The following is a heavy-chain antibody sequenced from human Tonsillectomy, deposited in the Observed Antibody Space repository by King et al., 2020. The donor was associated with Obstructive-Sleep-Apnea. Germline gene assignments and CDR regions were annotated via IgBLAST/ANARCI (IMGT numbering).Heavy chain of an antibody. CDR2: IYYSGST. CDR1: GGFISSYY. J-gene: IGHJ3*02. D-gene: IGHD3-22*01. CDR3: ARDRYYDSSGYYAFDI. V-gene: IGHV4-59*01. Sequence: QLQESGPGLVKPSETLSLTCTVSGGFISSYYWSWIRQPPGKGLEWVGYIYYSGSTNYNPSLKSRVTISVDTSKNQFSLKLSSVTAADTAVYYCARDRYYDSSGYYAFDIWGQGTMVTVSS.